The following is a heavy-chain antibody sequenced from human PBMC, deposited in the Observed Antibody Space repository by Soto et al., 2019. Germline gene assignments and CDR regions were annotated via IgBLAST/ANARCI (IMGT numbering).Heavy chain of an antibody. CDR1: GYTFTSYG. V-gene: IGHV1-18*01. CDR2: ISAYNGNT. J-gene: IGHJ3*02. CDR3: ATTYRVSDAFDI. Sequence: QVQLVQSGAEVKKPGASVKVSCKASGYTFTSYGISWVRQAPGQGLEWMGWISAYNGNTNYAQKLQGRVTMTRDTAMSTAYMELRSLRSDDTAVYDCATTYRVSDAFDIWGQGTMVTVSS. D-gene: IGHD1-26*01.